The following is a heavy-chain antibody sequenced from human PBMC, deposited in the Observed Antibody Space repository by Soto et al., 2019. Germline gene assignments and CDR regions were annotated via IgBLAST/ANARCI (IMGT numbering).Heavy chain of an antibody. Sequence: QGHLVQSGAEVKKPGTSVKVSCKASGYTFTRYGISWVRQAPGQGLEWMGWISGYNGDTNYAQNLQGRVPXTXAXSXXTAYMELRSLTSDDTAVYYCATNGQPPYYCYGLDVWGQGTTVTVSS. V-gene: IGHV1-18*01. CDR3: ATNGQPPYYCYGLDV. CDR2: ISGYNGDT. CDR1: GYTFTRYG. J-gene: IGHJ6*02. D-gene: IGHD2-8*01.